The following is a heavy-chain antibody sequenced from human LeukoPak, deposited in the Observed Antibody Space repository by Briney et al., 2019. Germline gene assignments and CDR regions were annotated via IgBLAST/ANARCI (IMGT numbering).Heavy chain of an antibody. CDR1: GFTFSSYS. J-gene: IGHJ6*02. CDR2: ISSSSSYI. Sequence: PGGSLRLSCAASGFTFSSYSMNWVRQAPGKGLEWVSSISSSSSYIYYADSVKGRFTISRDNAKNSLYLQMNSLRAEDTAVYYCARDLSSPLYYYGMDVWGQGTTVTVSS. V-gene: IGHV3-21*01. CDR3: ARDLSSPLYYYGMDV.